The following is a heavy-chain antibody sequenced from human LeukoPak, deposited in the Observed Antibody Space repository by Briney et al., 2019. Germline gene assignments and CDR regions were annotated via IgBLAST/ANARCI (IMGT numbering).Heavy chain of an antibody. V-gene: IGHV3-21*04. J-gene: IGHJ4*02. Sequence: GGSLRLSCSASGFTFSSYSMNWVRQAPGKGLEWVSSISSSSSYIYYADSVKGRFTISRDNSKNTLYLQMNSLRAEDTAVYYCAKVDYGDYFDYWGQGTLVTVSS. CDR2: ISSSSSYI. CDR1: GFTFSSYS. CDR3: AKVDYGDYFDY. D-gene: IGHD4-17*01.